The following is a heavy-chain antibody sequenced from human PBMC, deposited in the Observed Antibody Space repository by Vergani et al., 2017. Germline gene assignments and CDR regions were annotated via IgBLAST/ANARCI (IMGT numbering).Heavy chain of an antibody. CDR3: ARDLGCSSTSCYFGWYYYYGMDV. V-gene: IGHV1-69*18. Sequence: QVQLVQSGAEVKKPGSSVKVSCKASGGTFSSYAISWVRQAPGQGLEWMGRIIPIFGTANYAQKFQGRVTITADESTSTAYMGRSSLRSADTAVYYWARDLGCSSTSCYFGWYYYYGMDVWGQGTTVTVS. CDR2: IIPIFGTA. D-gene: IGHD2-2*01. J-gene: IGHJ6*02. CDR1: GGTFSSYA.